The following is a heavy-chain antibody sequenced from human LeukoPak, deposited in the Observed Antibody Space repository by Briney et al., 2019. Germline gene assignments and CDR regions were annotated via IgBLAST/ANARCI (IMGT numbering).Heavy chain of an antibody. Sequence: SETLSLTCTVSGDSINSYHWSWIRQPAGKGLEWIGRIHMSGSTNYNPSLRSRVAISMDNSKNQFSLKLKSVTAADTAVYYCARDDSSRDDSGGYHYWGQGTLVIVS. CDR1: GDSINSYH. CDR2: IHMSGST. D-gene: IGHD3-22*01. V-gene: IGHV4-4*07. CDR3: ARDDSSRDDSGGYHY. J-gene: IGHJ4*02.